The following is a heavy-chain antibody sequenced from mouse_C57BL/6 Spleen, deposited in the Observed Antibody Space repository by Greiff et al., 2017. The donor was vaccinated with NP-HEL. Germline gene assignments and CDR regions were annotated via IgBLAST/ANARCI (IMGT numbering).Heavy chain of an antibody. J-gene: IGHJ4*01. CDR1: GYAFTNYL. Sequence: QVQLKQSGAELVRPGTSVKVSCKASGYAFTNYLIEWVKQRPGQGLEWIGVLNPGSGGTNYNEKFKGKATLTADKSSSTAYMQLSSLTSEDSAVYVCARSGDYAMDYWGQGTSVTVSS. CDR2: LNPGSGGT. V-gene: IGHV1-54*01. CDR3: ARSGDYAMDY.